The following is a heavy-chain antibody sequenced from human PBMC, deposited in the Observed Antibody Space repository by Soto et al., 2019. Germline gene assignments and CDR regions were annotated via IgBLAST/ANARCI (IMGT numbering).Heavy chain of an antibody. J-gene: IGHJ6*02. Sequence: PSETLSLTCAVYGGSLSGYYWSWIRQPPGKGLEWIGEINHSGSTNYNPSLKSRVTISVDTSKNQFSLKLSSVTAADTAVYYCARVRSGYYYGYYYYGMDVWGQGTTVTVSS. D-gene: IGHD3-22*01. CDR1: GGSLSGYY. CDR2: INHSGST. V-gene: IGHV4-34*01. CDR3: ARVRSGYYYGYYYYGMDV.